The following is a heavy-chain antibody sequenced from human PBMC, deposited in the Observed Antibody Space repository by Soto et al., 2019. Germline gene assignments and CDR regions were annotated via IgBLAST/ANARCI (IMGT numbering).Heavy chain of an antibody. CDR2: IYTSGTT. D-gene: IGHD1-26*01. J-gene: IGHJ6*02. CDR1: GGSIRSYY. V-gene: IGHV4-4*07. CDR3: AREGASGFGMDV. Sequence: SETLSLTCNVSGGSIRSYYWSWIRQPAGKALEWIGRIYTSGTTNYNPSLKSRATMLIDTSKNQFSLILSSVTAADTAVYYCAREGASGFGMDVWGQGXTVTVSS.